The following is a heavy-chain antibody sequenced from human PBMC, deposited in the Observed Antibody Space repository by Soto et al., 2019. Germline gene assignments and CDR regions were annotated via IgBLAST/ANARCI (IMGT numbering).Heavy chain of an antibody. V-gene: IGHV3-21*01. CDR3: ARDSGQIAVAGTVDY. CDR2: ISSSSSYI. Sequence: SLRLSCAASGFTFSSYSMNWVRQAPGKGLEWVSSISSSSSYIYYADSVKGRFTISRDNAKNSLYLQMNSLRAEDTAVYYCARDSGQIAVAGTVDYWGQGTLVTVSS. D-gene: IGHD6-19*01. CDR1: GFTFSSYS. J-gene: IGHJ4*02.